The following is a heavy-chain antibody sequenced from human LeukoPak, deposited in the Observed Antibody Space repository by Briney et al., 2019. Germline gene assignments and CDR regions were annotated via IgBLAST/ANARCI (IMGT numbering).Heavy chain of an antibody. CDR3: AKGLRTGVGPYKGYHYYMDV. Sequence: PGGSLTLSCAASGYTFNRYAMSWVRQAPGEALKWLSTINDNGSDTYCADSVKGLFTISRDNSYNTMSLQMNSLRDEDAGVYYCAKGLRTGVGPYKGYHYYMDVWGKGATVTVSS. V-gene: IGHV3-23*01. CDR1: GYTFNRYA. D-gene: IGHD3-10*01. CDR2: INDNGSDT. J-gene: IGHJ6*03.